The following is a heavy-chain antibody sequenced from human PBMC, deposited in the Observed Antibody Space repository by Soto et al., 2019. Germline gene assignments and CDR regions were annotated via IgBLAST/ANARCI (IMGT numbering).Heavy chain of an antibody. V-gene: IGHV1-3*01. CDR3: ARGYYHGMDV. Sequence: SVKVSCKASGYMFTNYAMDWVRQAPGQRLEWLGWINAGLGDTRYSEKFQGRVTITRDTSASTVYMELSSLRYEDTAVYYCARGYYHGMDVWGQGTTVTVSS. J-gene: IGHJ6*02. CDR2: INAGLGDT. CDR1: GYMFTNYA.